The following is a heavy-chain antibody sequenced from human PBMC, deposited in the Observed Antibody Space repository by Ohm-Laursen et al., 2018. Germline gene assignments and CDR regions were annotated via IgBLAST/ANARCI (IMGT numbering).Heavy chain of an antibody. J-gene: IGHJ4*02. D-gene: IGHD6-19*01. CDR3: AGEPRAVAGYDY. V-gene: IGHV4-59*01. CDR1: GGSISSYY. Sequence: SETLSLTYAVYGGSISSYYWSWIRQPPGKGLERIGYIYYSGSTNYNPSLKSRVTISVDTSKNQFSLKLSSVTAADTAVYYCAGEPRAVAGYDYWGQGTLVTVSS. CDR2: IYYSGST.